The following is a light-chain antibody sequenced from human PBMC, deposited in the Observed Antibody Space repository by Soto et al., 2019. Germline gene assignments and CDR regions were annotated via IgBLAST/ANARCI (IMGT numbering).Light chain of an antibody. J-gene: IGLJ1*01. CDR1: SRDIGGYDF. CDR3: ISYTSSSTSYA. Sequence: QSALTQPPSASGSPGQAVTISCTGTSRDIGGYDFVSWYQVRPGEAPQLIIYNVNGRPSGVPRRFSGSKSGNTASLTVSGLQAVDEADYYCISYTSSSTSYAFGTGTKVTVL. CDR2: NVN. V-gene: IGLV2-8*01.